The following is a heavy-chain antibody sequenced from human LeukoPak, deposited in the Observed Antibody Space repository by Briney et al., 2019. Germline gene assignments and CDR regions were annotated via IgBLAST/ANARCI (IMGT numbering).Heavy chain of an antibody. V-gene: IGHV3-23*01. D-gene: IGHD3-16*02. CDR1: GCTFSSYA. CDR3: AKVEGPLYGGYIDY. J-gene: IGHJ4*02. CDR2: ISCSGGST. Sequence: WGSLRLSCAASGCTFSSYAMSWIRQAPGKGLEWVSAISCSGGSTYYADSVKGPFTSAKDNSKNTLYMQMNSLRAEDTAVHSCAKVEGPLYGGYIDYWGQATLVPVSS.